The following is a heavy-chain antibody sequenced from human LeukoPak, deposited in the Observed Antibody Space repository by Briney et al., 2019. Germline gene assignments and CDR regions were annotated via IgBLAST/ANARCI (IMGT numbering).Heavy chain of an antibody. CDR1: GFTFSSFE. D-gene: IGHD1-1*01. CDR2: ISSSGSST. Sequence: GESLKISCAASGFTFSSFEMNWVRQAPGKGLEWVSYISSSGSSTYYADSVKGRFTISRDNAKNSLYLQMNSLRAEDTAVYYCARDLTTPAFDYWGQGTLVTVSS. V-gene: IGHV3-48*03. CDR3: ARDLTTPAFDY. J-gene: IGHJ4*02.